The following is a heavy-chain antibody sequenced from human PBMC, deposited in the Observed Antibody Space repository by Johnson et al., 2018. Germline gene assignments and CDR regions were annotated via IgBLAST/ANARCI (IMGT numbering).Heavy chain of an antibody. Sequence: QVQLVESGGGLVKPGGSLRLSCAASGFTFSDYYMTWIRQAPGKGLEWVSYISSSGSTIYHADSVKGRFTISRDNAKNSLYLQMNSLRPEDTALYSCAKAPVGWLGEGAEYFQHWGQGTLVTVSS. CDR1: GFTFSDYY. CDR2: ISSSGSTI. V-gene: IGHV3-11*01. CDR3: AKAPVGWLGEGAEYFQH. D-gene: IGHD3-3*01. J-gene: IGHJ1*01.